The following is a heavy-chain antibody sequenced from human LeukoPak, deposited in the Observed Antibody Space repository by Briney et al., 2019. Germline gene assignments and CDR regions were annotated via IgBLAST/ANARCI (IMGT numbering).Heavy chain of an antibody. CDR1: GYTFTGYY. J-gene: IGHJ4*02. CDR3: ARDRYGDGFAHFDY. Sequence: ASVKVSCKASGYTFTGYYMQWVRQAPGQGLEWMGWITPSGGTNYPQKFQGRVAITRDTSITTAYMDLSRLTSDDTAVYYCARDRYGDGFAHFDYWGQGALVTVSS. V-gene: IGHV1-2*02. CDR2: ITPSGGT. D-gene: IGHD5-24*01.